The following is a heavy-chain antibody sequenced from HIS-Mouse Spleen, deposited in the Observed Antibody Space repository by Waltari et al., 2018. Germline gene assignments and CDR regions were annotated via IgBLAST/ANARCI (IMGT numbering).Heavy chain of an antibody. CDR2: IYYSGST. J-gene: IGHJ4*02. CDR1: GGSISSSSYY. D-gene: IGHD4-4*01. Sequence: QLQLQESGPGLVKPSETLFLTCTVSGGSISSSSYYWGWIRQPPGKGLEWIGSIYYSGSTYYNPSLKVRVTISVDTSKNQFSLKLSSVTAADTAVYYCARLGVTTQYFDYWGQGTLVTVSS. CDR3: ARLGVTTQYFDY. V-gene: IGHV4-39*01.